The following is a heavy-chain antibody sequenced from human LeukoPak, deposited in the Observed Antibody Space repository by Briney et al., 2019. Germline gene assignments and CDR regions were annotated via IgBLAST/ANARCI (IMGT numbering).Heavy chain of an antibody. CDR2: IWPSGST. CDR1: GGSISSGNW. V-gene: IGHV4-4*02. D-gene: IGHD5-18*01. J-gene: IGHJ4*02. CDR3: AGSRMQLCLRSFDY. Sequence: PSGTLSLTCAVSGGSISSGNWWSWVRQPPGRELEWIGEIWPSGSTNYHPSLKSRVTISVDKSKNQYSLMLSAVAAADTAVYYCAGSRMQLCLRSFDYWGQGNPVPVSS.